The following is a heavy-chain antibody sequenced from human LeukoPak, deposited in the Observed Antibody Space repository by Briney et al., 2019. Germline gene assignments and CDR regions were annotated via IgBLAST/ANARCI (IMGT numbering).Heavy chain of an antibody. CDR1: GFTFTGYY. Sequence: ASVKVSCKASGFTFTGYYIHWVRQAPGQGLEWMGWINPNNGDTNYAQKFQGRVSMTRDTSISTAYMELSRLRSDDTAVYYCARGLSGPYYYYYMDVWGKGTTVTVSS. CDR2: INPNNGDT. CDR3: ARGLSGPYYYYYMDV. J-gene: IGHJ6*03. D-gene: IGHD2-15*01. V-gene: IGHV1-2*02.